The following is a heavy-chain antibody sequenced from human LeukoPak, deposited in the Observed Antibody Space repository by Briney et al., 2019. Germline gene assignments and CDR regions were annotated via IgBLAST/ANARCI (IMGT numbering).Heavy chain of an antibody. Sequence: KSSETLSLTCSVSGGSVSSGSYYWSWIRQPPGKGLEWIGYMHYSGCTNYNPSLKSRVTISVDTPKNQFSLKLSSVTAADTAVYYCARDRYYDSSGSYYWFDPWGQGTLVTVSS. CDR1: GGSVSSGSYY. J-gene: IGHJ5*02. D-gene: IGHD3-22*01. CDR3: ARDRYYDSSGSYYWFDP. CDR2: MHYSGCT. V-gene: IGHV4-61*01.